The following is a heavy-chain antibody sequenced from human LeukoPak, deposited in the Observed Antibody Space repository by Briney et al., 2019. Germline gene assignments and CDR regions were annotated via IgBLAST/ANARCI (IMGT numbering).Heavy chain of an antibody. CDR1: GGSISSYY. CDR2: IYTSGST. Sequence: SETLSLTCTVSGGSISSYYWSWIRQPAGKGLEWIGRIYTSGSTNYNPSLKSRVTMSVDTSKNQFSLKLSSVTAADTAVYYCARARNYDSSGYYHNWFDPWGQGTLVTVSS. V-gene: IGHV4-4*07. D-gene: IGHD3-22*01. CDR3: ARARNYDSSGYYHNWFDP. J-gene: IGHJ5*02.